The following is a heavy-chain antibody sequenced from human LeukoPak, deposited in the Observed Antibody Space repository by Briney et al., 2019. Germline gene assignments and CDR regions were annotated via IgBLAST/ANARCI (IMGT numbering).Heavy chain of an antibody. CDR3: ARKGMYYYDSSEFDY. CDR1: GGTFSSYA. V-gene: IGHV1-69*04. J-gene: IGHJ4*02. Sequence: GASVKVSCKASGGTFSSYAISWVRQAPGQGLEWMGRIIPILGIANYAQKFQGRVTITADKSTSTAYMELSSLRSEDTAVYYCARKGMYYYDSSEFDYWGQGTLVTVSS. CDR2: IIPILGIA. D-gene: IGHD3-22*01.